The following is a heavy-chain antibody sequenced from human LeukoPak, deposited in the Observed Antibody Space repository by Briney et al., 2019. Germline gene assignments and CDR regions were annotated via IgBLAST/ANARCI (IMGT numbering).Heavy chain of an antibody. CDR1: GGSISSSSYY. V-gene: IGHV4-39*01. Sequence: SETLSLTCTVSGGSISSSSYYWGWIRQPPGKGLEWIGSIYYSGSTYYNPSLKSRVTISADTSKNQFSLKLSSVTAADTAVFYCAITYYYDSSGYRHDAFDIWGQGTMVTVSS. J-gene: IGHJ3*02. CDR2: IYYSGST. D-gene: IGHD3-22*01. CDR3: AITYYYDSSGYRHDAFDI.